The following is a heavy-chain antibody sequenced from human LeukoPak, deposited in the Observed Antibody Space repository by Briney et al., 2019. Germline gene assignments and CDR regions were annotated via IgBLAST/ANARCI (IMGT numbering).Heavy chain of an antibody. D-gene: IGHD2-2*01. CDR3: ARTVGPIVVVPAALNWFDP. J-gene: IGHJ5*02. CDR2: IIPIFGTA. CDR1: GGTFSSYA. Sequence: SVKVSCKASGGTFSSYAISWVRQAPGQGFEWMGGIIPIFGTANYAQKFQGRVTITADESTSTAYMELSSLRSEDTAVYYCARTVGPIVVVPAALNWFDPWGQGTLVTVSS. V-gene: IGHV1-69*13.